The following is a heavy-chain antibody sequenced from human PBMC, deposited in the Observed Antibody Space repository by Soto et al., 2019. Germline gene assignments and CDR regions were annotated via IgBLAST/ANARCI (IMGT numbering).Heavy chain of an antibody. CDR3: ARRITMVRGPYYYYGLDV. J-gene: IGHJ6*02. V-gene: IGHV3-48*02. D-gene: IGHD3-10*01. CDR2: ISSTSSTK. CDR1: GFTFSSHA. Sequence: GGSLRLSCAASGFTFSSHAMNWVRQAPGKGLEWVSFISSTSSTKNYADSVKGRFTISRDNAKNSLYLQMSSLRDEDTAVYYCARRITMVRGPYYYYGLDVWGQGTTVTVSS.